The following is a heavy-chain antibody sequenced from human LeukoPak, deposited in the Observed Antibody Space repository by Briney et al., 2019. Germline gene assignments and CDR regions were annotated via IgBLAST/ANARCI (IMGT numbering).Heavy chain of an antibody. Sequence: QPGGSLRLSCAASGFTFSSYAMHWVRQAPCKGLEWVAFIRYDGSNEYYADSVKGRFTISRDNSKNTLYLQMNSLRAEDTAVYYCAKGRLRFLEWFFDPFDYWGQGTLVTVTS. CDR2: IRYDGSNE. J-gene: IGHJ4*02. V-gene: IGHV3-30*02. CDR1: GFTFSSYA. D-gene: IGHD3-3*01. CDR3: AKGRLRFLEWFFDPFDY.